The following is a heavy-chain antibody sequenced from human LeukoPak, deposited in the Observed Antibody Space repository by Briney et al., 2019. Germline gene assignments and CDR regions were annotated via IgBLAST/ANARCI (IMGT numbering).Heavy chain of an antibody. V-gene: IGHV3-48*03. CDR3: ARARVPGELNY. D-gene: IGHD3-10*01. J-gene: IGHJ4*02. CDR2: ISSSGSTI. Sequence: GGSLRLSCAASGFTFSSYEMKWVRQAPGKGLEWVSYISSSGSTIYYADSVRGRFTISRDNAKNSLYLQMNSLRAEDTAVYYCARARVPGELNYWGQGTLVTVSS. CDR1: GFTFSSYE.